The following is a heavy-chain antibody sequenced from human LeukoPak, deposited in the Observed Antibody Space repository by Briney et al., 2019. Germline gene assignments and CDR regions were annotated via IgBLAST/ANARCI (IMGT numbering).Heavy chain of an antibody. V-gene: IGHV4-39*07. CDR1: GGSISSSSYY. CDR3: ARTAAVTTYFYYYYYMDV. J-gene: IGHJ6*03. D-gene: IGHD4-17*01. Sequence: SETLSLTCTVSGGSISSSSYYWGWIRQPPGKGLEWIGSIYYSGSTYYNPSLKSRVTISVDTSKNQFSLKLSSVTAADTAVYYCARTAAVTTYFYYYYYMDVWGKGTTVTISS. CDR2: IYYSGST.